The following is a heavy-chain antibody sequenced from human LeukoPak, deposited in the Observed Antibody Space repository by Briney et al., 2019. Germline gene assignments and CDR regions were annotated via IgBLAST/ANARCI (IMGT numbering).Heavy chain of an antibody. D-gene: IGHD2-15*01. CDR3: AKQLGYCSSGSCYFPY. Sequence: GGSLRLSCAASGFTFSSSAMSWVRQAPGKGLEWVSAISNNGGYTYYADSVQGRFTISRDNSKSTLCLQMNSLRAEDTAVYYCAKQLGYCSSGSCYFPYWGQGTLVTVSS. CDR2: ISNNGGYT. J-gene: IGHJ4*02. CDR1: GFTFSSSA. V-gene: IGHV3-23*01.